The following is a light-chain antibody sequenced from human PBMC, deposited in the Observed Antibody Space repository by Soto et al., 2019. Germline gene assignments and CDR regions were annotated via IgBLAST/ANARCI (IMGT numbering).Light chain of an antibody. Sequence: EIVLTQSPGTLSLSPGERATLSCRASQSVSYYLAWYQQKPGQAPRLLIYDASSRATGVPDRFSGSGSGTDFTLTISRLEPEDFAVYYCQQYGSSTWTFGQGTKVDI. V-gene: IGKV3-20*01. CDR2: DAS. CDR1: QSVSYY. J-gene: IGKJ1*01. CDR3: QQYGSSTWT.